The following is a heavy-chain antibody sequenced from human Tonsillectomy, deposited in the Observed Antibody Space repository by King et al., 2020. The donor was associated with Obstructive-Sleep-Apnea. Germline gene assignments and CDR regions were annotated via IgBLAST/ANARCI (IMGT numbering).Heavy chain of an antibody. CDR3: ARSVYTSGSPVDY. D-gene: IGHD6-25*01. CDR1: GFTFSSYA. J-gene: IGHJ4*02. V-gene: IGHV3-23*04. Sequence: VQLVESGGGLVQPGGSLRLSCAASGFTFSSYAMTWVRQAPGKGLEWVSAISGSGGGTYYADSVKGRFTISRDNSKNTLFLQMNNLRAEDTAVYYCARSVYTSGSPVDYWGQGTLVTVSS. CDR2: ISGSGGGT.